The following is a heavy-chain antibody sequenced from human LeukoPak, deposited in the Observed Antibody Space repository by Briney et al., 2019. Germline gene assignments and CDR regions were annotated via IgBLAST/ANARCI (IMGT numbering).Heavy chain of an antibody. CDR2: IIPIFGTA. Sequence: LRASVKVSCKASGGTFSSYAISWVRQAPGQGLEWMGGIIPIFGTANYAQKFQGRVTITADESTSTAYMGLSSLRSEDTAVYYCARSWEIYNWFDPWGQGTLVTVPS. J-gene: IGHJ5*02. D-gene: IGHD1-26*01. CDR3: ARSWEIYNWFDP. CDR1: GGTFSSYA. V-gene: IGHV1-69*13.